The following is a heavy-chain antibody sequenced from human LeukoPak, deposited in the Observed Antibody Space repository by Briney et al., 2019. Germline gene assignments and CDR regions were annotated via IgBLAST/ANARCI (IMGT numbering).Heavy chain of an antibody. D-gene: IGHD5-18*01. V-gene: IGHV4-34*01. J-gene: IGHJ4*02. Sequence: SETLSLTCAVYGGSFSGYYWSWIRQPPGKGLEWIGEINHSGSTNYNPSLKSQVTISVDTSKNQFSLKLSSVTAADTAVYYCARGRPGDTAMGHVDYWGQGTLVTVSS. CDR2: INHSGST. CDR3: ARGRPGDTAMGHVDY. CDR1: GGSFSGYY.